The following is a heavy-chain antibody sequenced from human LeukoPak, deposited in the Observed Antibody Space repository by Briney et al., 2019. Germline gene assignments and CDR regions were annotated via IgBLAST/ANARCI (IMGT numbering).Heavy chain of an antibody. CDR3: ARDYLASSGYSAWGY. CDR2: INPKSGGT. CDR1: GYTFTDYF. V-gene: IGHV1-2*02. Sequence: ASVKVSCKASGYTFTDYFLHWGRQAPGQGLEWMGWINPKSGGTNYAQKFQGRVTMTRDTSISTASLELSSLTSDDTAVYYCARDYLASSGYSAWGYWGQGTLVTVSS. D-gene: IGHD3-22*01. J-gene: IGHJ4*02.